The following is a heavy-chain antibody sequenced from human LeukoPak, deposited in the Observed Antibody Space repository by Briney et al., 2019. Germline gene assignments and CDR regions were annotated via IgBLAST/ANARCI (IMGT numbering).Heavy chain of an antibody. J-gene: IGHJ5*02. V-gene: IGHV4-38-2*02. CDR2: VYHDGST. CDR3: ARDFFGRAAGTGNWFDP. D-gene: IGHD6-13*01. CDR1: GYSITSGYY. Sequence: SETLSLTCSVSGYSITSGYYWGWIRQSPGKGLEWIGSVYHDGSTYYNPSLKSRVTVLVDTSKNQISLSLSSVTATDTAVYYCARDFFGRAAGTGNWFDPWGQGTLVTVSS.